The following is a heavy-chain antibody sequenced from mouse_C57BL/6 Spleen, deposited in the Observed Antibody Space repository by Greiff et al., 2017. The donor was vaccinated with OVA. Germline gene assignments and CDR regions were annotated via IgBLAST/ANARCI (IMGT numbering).Heavy chain of an antibody. J-gene: IGHJ4*01. CDR2: INPNNGGT. CDR3: ASEYDGYAMDY. CDR1: GYTFTDYY. Sequence: VQLQQSGPELVKPGASVKISCKASGYTFTDYYMNWVKQSHGKSLEWIGDINPNNGGTSYNQKFKGKATLTVDKSSSTAYMELRSLTSEDSAVYYCASEYDGYAMDYWGQGTSVTVSS. D-gene: IGHD2-4*01. V-gene: IGHV1-26*01.